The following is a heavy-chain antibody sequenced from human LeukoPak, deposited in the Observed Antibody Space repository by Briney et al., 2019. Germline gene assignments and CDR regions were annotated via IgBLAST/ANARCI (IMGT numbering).Heavy chain of an antibody. Sequence: GGSLRLSCAASGFTFSSYAMSWVRQAPGKGLEWVSAISGSGGSIYYADSVKGRFTISRDNAKNSLYLQMNSLRAEDTALYYCAKGRDYGDYDFDYWGQGTLVTVSS. CDR3: AKGRDYGDYDFDY. J-gene: IGHJ4*02. CDR1: GFTFSSYA. D-gene: IGHD4-17*01. V-gene: IGHV3-23*01. CDR2: ISGSGGSI.